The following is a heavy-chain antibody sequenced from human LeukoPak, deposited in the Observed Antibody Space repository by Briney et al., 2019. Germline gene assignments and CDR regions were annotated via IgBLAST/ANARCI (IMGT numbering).Heavy chain of an antibody. J-gene: IGHJ6*03. CDR3: ARRRVLPPDVPDRADYYLDV. V-gene: IGHV4-39*01. CDR2: ISSSGST. Sequence: PSETLSLTCTVSGGSISSRSDYWGWVRQPPGKGLEWLASISSSGSTYYNPSLKSRVSISVDSFRNQFSLKLSSVTAADTAVYYCARRRVLPPDVPDRADYYLDVWGKGTAVTVSS. CDR1: GGSISSRSDY. D-gene: IGHD2-2*01.